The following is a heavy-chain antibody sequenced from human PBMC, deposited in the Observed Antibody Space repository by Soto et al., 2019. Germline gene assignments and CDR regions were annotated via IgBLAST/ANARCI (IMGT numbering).Heavy chain of an antibody. D-gene: IGHD4-17*01. V-gene: IGHV4-59*08. CDR2: IYYSGST. J-gene: IGHJ4*02. Sequence: ETLSLTCTVSGGSISSYYWSWIRQPPGKGLEWIGYIYYSGSTNYNPSLKSRVTISVDTSKNQFSLKLSSVTAADTAVYYCARRYGGTIDYWGQGTLVTVSS. CDR1: GGSISSYY. CDR3: ARRYGGTIDY.